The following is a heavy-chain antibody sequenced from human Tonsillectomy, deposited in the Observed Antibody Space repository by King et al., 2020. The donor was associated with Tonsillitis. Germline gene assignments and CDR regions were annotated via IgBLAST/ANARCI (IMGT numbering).Heavy chain of an antibody. D-gene: IGHD5-12*01. CDR1: GFTFSSYA. CDR3: ARDLNSGYDYSYYFDY. V-gene: IGHV3-30-3*01. Sequence: VQLVESGGGVVQPGRSLRLFCAASGFTFSSYAMHWVRQAPGKGLEWVAVISYDGSNKYYADSVKGRFTISRDNSKNTLYLQMNSLRAEDTAVYYCARDLNSGYDYSYYFDYWGQGTLVTVSS. J-gene: IGHJ4*02. CDR2: ISYDGSNK.